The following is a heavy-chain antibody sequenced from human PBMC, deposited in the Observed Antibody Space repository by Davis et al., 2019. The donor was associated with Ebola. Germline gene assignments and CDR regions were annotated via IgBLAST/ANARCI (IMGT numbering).Heavy chain of an antibody. Sequence: GESLKISCVASGFTFSTYGMQWVRQAPGKGLEWVALITSDGSDKFYAESLKGRFTVSRDNSKNTLYVQMDSLRPEDTAVYYCARGGDFDYWGQGTLVNVSS. CDR2: ITSDGSDK. CDR3: ARGGDFDY. D-gene: IGHD3-16*01. J-gene: IGHJ4*02. V-gene: IGHV3-30*03. CDR1: GFTFSTYG.